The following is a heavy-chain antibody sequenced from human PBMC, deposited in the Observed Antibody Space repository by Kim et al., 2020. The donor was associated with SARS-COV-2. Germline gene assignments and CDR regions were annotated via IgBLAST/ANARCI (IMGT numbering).Heavy chain of an antibody. V-gene: IGHV3-21*01. Sequence: GGSLRLSCAASGFTFNSYTMNWVRQAPGRGLEWVSSISSSSNYIYYADSVKGRFTISRDNAKNSVFLQMNSLRAEDTAVYYCARGVVMSAVFAYFDPWGRGTLVTVSS. D-gene: IGHD2-21*01. CDR3: ARGVVMSAVFAYFDP. CDR1: GFTFNSYT. CDR2: ISSSSNYI. J-gene: IGHJ5*02.